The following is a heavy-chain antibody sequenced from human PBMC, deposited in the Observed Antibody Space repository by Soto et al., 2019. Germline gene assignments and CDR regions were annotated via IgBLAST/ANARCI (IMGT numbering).Heavy chain of an antibody. CDR1: GYSFTTYA. J-gene: IGHJ4*02. Sequence: ASVKVSCKSSGYSFTTYAIHWVRQAPGQRLQWMGWINAGSGNTRCSQDFQGRVTFTRDTAATTTFMELSSLRSEDRAVYYCGRVPPWGNSGNLCIQHYDSWGQGTLVTVSS. D-gene: IGHD3-10*01. CDR2: INAGSGNT. V-gene: IGHV1-3*01. CDR3: GRVPPWGNSGNLCIQHYDS.